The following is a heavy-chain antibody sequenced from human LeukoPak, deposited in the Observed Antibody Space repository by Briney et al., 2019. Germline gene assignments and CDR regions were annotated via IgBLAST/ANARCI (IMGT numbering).Heavy chain of an antibody. CDR3: ARPPTYKYSSGWYVDY. J-gene: IGHJ4*02. V-gene: IGHV3-7*01. CDR1: GFTFSSYW. Sequence: GGSLRLSCAASGFTFSSYWMSWVRQAPGKGLEWVANIKQDGSEKYYVDSVKGRFTISRDNAKNSLYLQMNSLRAEDTAVYYCARPPTYKYSSGWYVDYWSQGTLVTVSS. CDR2: IKQDGSEK. D-gene: IGHD6-19*01.